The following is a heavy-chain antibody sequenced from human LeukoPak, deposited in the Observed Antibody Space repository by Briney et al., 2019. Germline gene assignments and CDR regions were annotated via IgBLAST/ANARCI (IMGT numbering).Heavy chain of an antibody. V-gene: IGHV3-53*04. D-gene: IGHD6-19*01. Sequence: GSLRDSPTHPLFTLISTFVTCGRQAPGKGLEWVSLIYSGGGTFYADSVKGRFTISRHNFENTLYLQMNNLRAEDTAVYYGARVGVGTVAGNYFDDWGQGTLVTVSS. CDR2: IYSGGGT. CDR3: ARVGVGTVAGNYFDD. J-gene: IGHJ4*02. CDR1: LFTLISTF.